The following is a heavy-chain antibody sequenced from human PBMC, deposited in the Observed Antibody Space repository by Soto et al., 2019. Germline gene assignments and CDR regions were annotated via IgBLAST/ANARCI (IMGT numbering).Heavy chain of an antibody. CDR2: INHSGST. CDR3: ATMRGYDSTWIIDY. Sequence: QVQPQQWGAGLLKPSETLSLTCVVNGGSFSGYYWTWFGQPPGKGLEWIGEINHSGSTNYNPSLKSRVTISLDTSQKQFSLKLNSVTAADTALYYCATMRGYDSTWIIDYWGQGTQVTVST. D-gene: IGHD2-2*03. CDR1: GGSFSGYY. V-gene: IGHV4-34*01. J-gene: IGHJ4*02.